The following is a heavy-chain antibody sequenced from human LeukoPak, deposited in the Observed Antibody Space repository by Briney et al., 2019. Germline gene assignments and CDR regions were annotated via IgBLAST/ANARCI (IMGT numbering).Heavy chain of an antibody. CDR1: GGSISSYY. V-gene: IGHV4-59*01. D-gene: IGHD6-6*01. CDR3: ARHIAARQGPFDY. Sequence: PSETLSLTCTVSGGSISSYYWSWIRQPAGKGLEWIGYIYYSGSTNYNPSLKSRVTISVDTSKNQFSLKLSSVTAADTAVYYCARHIAARQGPFDYWGQGTLVTVSS. CDR2: IYYSGST. J-gene: IGHJ4*02.